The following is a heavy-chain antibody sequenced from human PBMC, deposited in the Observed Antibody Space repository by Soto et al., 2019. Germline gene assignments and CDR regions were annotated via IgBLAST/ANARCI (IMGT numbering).Heavy chain of an antibody. J-gene: IGHJ4*02. CDR3: ARDSGYSYGPLDY. CDR1: GFTFSSYA. CDR2: ISSNGGST. V-gene: IGHV3-64D*06. D-gene: IGHD5-18*01. Sequence: GGSLRLSCSASGFTFSSYAMHWVRQAPGKGLEYVSAISSNGGSTYYADSVKGRFTISRDNSKNTLYLQMSSLRAEDTAVYYCARDSGYSYGPLDYWGQGTLVTVSS.